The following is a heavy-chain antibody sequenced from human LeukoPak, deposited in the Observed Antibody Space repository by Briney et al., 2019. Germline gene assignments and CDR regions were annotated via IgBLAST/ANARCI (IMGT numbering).Heavy chain of an antibody. J-gene: IGHJ4*02. CDR3: ARDPYDSNGYYYGY. Sequence: GGSLRLSCAASGFTFSSYSMNWVRQAPGKGLEWVSSISSSSSYIYYAESVKGRFTISRDNAKNSLYLQMNSLRAEDTAVYYCARDPYDSNGYYYGYWGQGTLVAVSS. CDR1: GFTFSSYS. CDR2: ISSSSSYI. D-gene: IGHD3-22*01. V-gene: IGHV3-21*01.